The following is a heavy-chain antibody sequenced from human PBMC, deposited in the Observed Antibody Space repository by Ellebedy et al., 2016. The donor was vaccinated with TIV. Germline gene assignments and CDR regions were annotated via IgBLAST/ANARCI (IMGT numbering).Heavy chain of an antibody. CDR1: GFSFTGSD. CDR2: SGAAGDT. V-gene: IGHV3-13*01. CDR3: ARGGPGGDNWFFGL. Sequence: PGGSLRLSCAASGFSFTGSDLHWVRRPAGNGLEWVSSSGAAGDTFYPDSVGARFTISRESAKNSFYLQMNSLTAGDTAVYYCARGGPGGDNWFFGLWGRGTRVTVSS. D-gene: IGHD5-24*01. J-gene: IGHJ2*01.